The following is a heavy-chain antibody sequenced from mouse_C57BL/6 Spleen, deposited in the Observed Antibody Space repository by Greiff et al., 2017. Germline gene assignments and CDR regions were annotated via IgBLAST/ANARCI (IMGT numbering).Heavy chain of an antibody. CDR2: IWRGGST. CDR1: GFSLTSYG. J-gene: IGHJ2*01. D-gene: IGHD2-5*01. V-gene: IGHV2-5*01. CDR3: AKNGAYYSNYEGYFDY. Sequence: VMLVESGPGLVQPSQSLSITCTVSGFSLTSYGVHWVRQSPGKGLEWLGVIWRGGSTDYNAAFMSRLSITKDNSKSQVFFKMNSLQADDTAIYYCAKNGAYYSNYEGYFDYWGQGTTLTVSS.